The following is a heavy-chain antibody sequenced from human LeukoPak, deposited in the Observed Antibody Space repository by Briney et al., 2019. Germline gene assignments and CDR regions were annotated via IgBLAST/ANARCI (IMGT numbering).Heavy chain of an antibody. D-gene: IGHD3-22*01. CDR1: GYRFTTYW. J-gene: IGHJ5*01. V-gene: IGHV5-51*01. CDR2: IYPGDSDT. Sequence: GESLKISCEASGYRFTTYWIAWVRPMPGKGLEWMGIIYPGDSDTRYSPSFQGQVTISADKSISTAYLQWSSLTASDTAMYYCARSPDDYYYDSSGYFDFWGQGTLVTVSS. CDR3: ARSPDDYYYDSSGYFDF.